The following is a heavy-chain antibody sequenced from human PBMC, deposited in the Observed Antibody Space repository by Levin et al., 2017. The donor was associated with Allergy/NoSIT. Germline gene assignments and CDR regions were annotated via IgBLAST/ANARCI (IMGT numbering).Heavy chain of an antibody. CDR2: ITSDGSST. CDR1: GFTFSSYW. Sequence: GGSLRLSCAASGFTFSSYWMHWVRQAPGKGLVWVSRITSDGSSTSYADSVKGRFTISRDNAKNTLYLQMNSLRAEDTAVYYCARSNSHAFDIWGQGTIVTVSS. CDR3: ARSNSHAFDI. D-gene: IGHD2-21*01. J-gene: IGHJ3*02. V-gene: IGHV3-74*01.